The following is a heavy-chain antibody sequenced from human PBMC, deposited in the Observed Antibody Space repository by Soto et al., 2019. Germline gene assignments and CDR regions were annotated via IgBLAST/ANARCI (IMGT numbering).Heavy chain of an antibody. V-gene: IGHV4-59*01. CDR2: IYYSGST. Sequence: SSETLSLTCTVSGGSISSYYWSWIRQPPGKGLEWIGYIYYSGSTNYNPSLKSRVTISVDTSKNQFSLKLSSVTAADTAVYYCARGSAYSDYDLEYWGQGTLVTVSS. J-gene: IGHJ4*02. CDR3: ARGSAYSDYDLEY. CDR1: GGSISSYY. D-gene: IGHD4-17*01.